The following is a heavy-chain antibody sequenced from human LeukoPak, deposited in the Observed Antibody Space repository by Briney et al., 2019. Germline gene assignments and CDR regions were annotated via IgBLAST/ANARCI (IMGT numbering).Heavy chain of an antibody. J-gene: IGHJ6*03. D-gene: IGHD1-7*01. CDR1: ALIFRRYE. V-gene: IGHV3-48*03. CDR3: VTGNYRSFYYYYMDV. Sequence: GGSLTLSCAASALIFRRYEVNWVRQAPGKGLEWVSFITPSGSDVYYAESVRGRFAASRDNAKDSVFLHMHSLRVEDTAVYYCVTGNYRSFYYYYMDVWGKGTTVTVS. CDR2: ITPSGSDV.